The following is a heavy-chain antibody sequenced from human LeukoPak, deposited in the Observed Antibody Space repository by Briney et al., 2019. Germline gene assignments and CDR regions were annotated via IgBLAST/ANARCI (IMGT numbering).Heavy chain of an antibody. J-gene: IGHJ4*02. CDR1: GYTFTSYY. CDR3: ARDSGSYGFDY. Sequence: ASVKVSCKASGYTFTSYYMHWVRQAPGQGLEWMGIINPSGGSTSYAQKFQGRVTMTRDTSISTAYMELSRLRSDDTAVYYCARDSGSYGFDYWGQGTLVTVSS. D-gene: IGHD5-18*01. CDR2: INPSGGST. V-gene: IGHV1-46*01.